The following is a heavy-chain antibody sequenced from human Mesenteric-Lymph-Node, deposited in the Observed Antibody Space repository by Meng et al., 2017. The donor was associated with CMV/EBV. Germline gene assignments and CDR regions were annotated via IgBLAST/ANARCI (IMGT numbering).Heavy chain of an antibody. J-gene: IGHJ4*02. CDR1: GFTFSSYG. D-gene: IGHD1-26*01. CDR3: ARALSEWGLRYYFDY. Sequence: GESLKISCAASGFTFSSYGLHWVRQAPGKGLEWVAVISYDGSNEYYADSVKGRFTISRDNSKNTLYLQMNSLRAEDTAVYYCARALSEWGLRYYFDYWGQGTLVTVSS. V-gene: IGHV3-30*03. CDR2: ISYDGSNE.